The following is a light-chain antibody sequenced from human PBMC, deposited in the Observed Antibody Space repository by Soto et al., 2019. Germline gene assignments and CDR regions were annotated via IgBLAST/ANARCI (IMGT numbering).Light chain of an antibody. CDR1: SGHSSYA. J-gene: IGLJ1*01. CDR3: QTWGTHYV. CDR2: LNSDGSH. V-gene: IGLV4-69*01. Sequence: QSVLTQSPSASASLGASVKLTCTLSSGHSSYAIAWHQQQPEKGPRYLMKLNSDGSHSKGDGIPDRFSGSSSGAERYLTISSLQSEDEADYYCQTWGTHYVFGTGTKVTVL.